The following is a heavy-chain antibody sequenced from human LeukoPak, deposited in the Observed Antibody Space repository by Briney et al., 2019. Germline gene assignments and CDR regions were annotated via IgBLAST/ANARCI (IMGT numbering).Heavy chain of an antibody. D-gene: IGHD3-10*01. V-gene: IGHV1-46*01. CDR1: GYTFTSYY. J-gene: IGHJ3*02. Sequence: ASVKVSCKASGYTFTSYYMHWVRQAPAQGHEWMGIINPSGGSTSYAKKFQGRVTMITETSTSHVFSELSSLRSEDTAVYCCARFLGLSGASDIWGQGTMVTVSS. CDR2: INPSGGST. CDR3: ARFLGLSGASDI.